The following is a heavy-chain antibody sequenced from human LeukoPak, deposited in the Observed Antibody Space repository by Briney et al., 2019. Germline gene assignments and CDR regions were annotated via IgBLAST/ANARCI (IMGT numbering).Heavy chain of an antibody. CDR2: ISDSGYGT. Sequence: GGSLRLSCAASGFTFNRYAMSWVRQAPGKGLEWVSAISDSGYGTYYADSVKGRFTISRDNSKNTLFLQMDSLRAEDTAIYYCAKDDYGGHYGDSRGQGTLVTVSS. CDR3: AKDDYGGHYGDS. J-gene: IGHJ5*01. D-gene: IGHD4-23*01. CDR1: GFTFNRYA. V-gene: IGHV3-23*01.